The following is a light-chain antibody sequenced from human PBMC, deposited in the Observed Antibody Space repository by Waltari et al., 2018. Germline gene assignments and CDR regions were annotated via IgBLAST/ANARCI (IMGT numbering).Light chain of an antibody. CDR1: QSVSSF. V-gene: IGKV3-20*01. Sequence: EIVLTQSPGTLSLSPGERATLSCRASQSVSSFLAWYQQKPGQAPRLLSYGASSRAAGIPDRFSGSGSGTDFTLTISRLEPEDFALYYCQQYGSSPPNTFGQGTKLEI. J-gene: IGKJ2*01. CDR2: GAS. CDR3: QQYGSSPPNT.